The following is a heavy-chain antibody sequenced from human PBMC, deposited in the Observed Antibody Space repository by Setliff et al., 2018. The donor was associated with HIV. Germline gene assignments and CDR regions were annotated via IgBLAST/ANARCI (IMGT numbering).Heavy chain of an antibody. D-gene: IGHD6-25*01. CDR3: TRKNRGAPAPFDY. Sequence: SETLSLTCIVSGGSISSSSYYWGWIRQPPGKGLEWIGSIDYTGKTHYNPSLRSRVTISADTSKSQFSLNLSSVTAADTAVYYCTRKNRGAPAPFDYWGQGTLVTVSS. J-gene: IGHJ4*02. V-gene: IGHV4-39*01. CDR1: GGSISSSSYY. CDR2: IDYTGKT.